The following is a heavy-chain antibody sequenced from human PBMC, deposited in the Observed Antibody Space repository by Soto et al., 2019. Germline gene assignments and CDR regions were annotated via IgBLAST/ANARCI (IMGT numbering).Heavy chain of an antibody. CDR1: VGSISSSSYY. D-gene: IGHD3-22*01. V-gene: IGHV4-39*01. J-gene: IGHJ5*02. Sequence: QLQLQESGPGLVKPSETLSLTCSVSVGSISSSSYYWGWIRQPPGKGLEWIGSIYYSGSTHYNPSLKSRVAISVDTSKNQFSLKLSSVTAADTAVYYCARQRLFDNSGYFDHWGQGTLVTVSS. CDR2: IYYSGST. CDR3: ARQRLFDNSGYFDH.